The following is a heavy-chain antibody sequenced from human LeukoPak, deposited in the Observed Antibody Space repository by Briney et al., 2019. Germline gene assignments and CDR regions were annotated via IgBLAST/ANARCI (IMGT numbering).Heavy chain of an antibody. CDR1: GGTFSSYA. V-gene: IGHV1-69*13. J-gene: IGHJ5*02. CDR3: ARETLYYDFWSGYFGP. CDR2: IIPIFGTA. Sequence: SVKVSCKASGGTFSSYAISWVRQAPGQGLEWMGGIIPIFGTANYAQKFQGRVTITADESTSTAYMELSSLRSEDTAVYYCARETLYYDFWSGYFGPWGQGTLVTVSS. D-gene: IGHD3-3*01.